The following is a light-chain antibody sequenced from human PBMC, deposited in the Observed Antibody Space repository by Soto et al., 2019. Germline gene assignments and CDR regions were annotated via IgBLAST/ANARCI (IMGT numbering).Light chain of an antibody. V-gene: IGKV1-39*01. CDR1: QSISTY. Sequence: DIQMTQSPSSLSASVGDRVTITCRASQSISTYLNWYQLKPGKPPKVLIYAASTLQSGVPSRISGSGSGTDFALTISSLQPEDFVTYYCQQSYSIPYTFGQGTKLDIK. CDR2: AAS. CDR3: QQSYSIPYT. J-gene: IGKJ2*01.